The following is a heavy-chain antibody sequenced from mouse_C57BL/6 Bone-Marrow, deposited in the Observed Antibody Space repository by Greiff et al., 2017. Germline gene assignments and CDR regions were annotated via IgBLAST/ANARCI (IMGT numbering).Heavy chain of an antibody. Sequence: EVQLVESGGSLVQPGGSLKLSCAASGFTFSDYGMAWVRQAPRQGPEWVAFISNLAYSIYYADTVTGRFTISRENAKNTLYLEMSSLRSEDTAMYYCARLGGYYGWFAYWGQGTLVTVSA. CDR3: ARLGGYYGWFAY. V-gene: IGHV5-15*04. D-gene: IGHD2-3*01. CDR2: ISNLAYSI. CDR1: GFTFSDYG. J-gene: IGHJ3*01.